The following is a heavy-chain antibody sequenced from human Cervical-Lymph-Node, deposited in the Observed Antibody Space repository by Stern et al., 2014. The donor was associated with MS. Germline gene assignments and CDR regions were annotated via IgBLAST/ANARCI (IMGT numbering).Heavy chain of an antibody. CDR1: GYTLTDLS. V-gene: IGHV1-24*01. D-gene: IGHD1-14*01. CDR2: YDLEEGNT. CDR3: AAASRYDALDL. J-gene: IGHJ3*01. Sequence: DQLVESGAEVKKPGASLKVSCKVSGYTLTDLSMHWVRQAPGKGLEWLGGYDLEEGNTVYAQSFQGRVTMTEDTSTDTAYMELSSLRSEDPAVYHCAAASRYDALDLWGQGTVVIVSS.